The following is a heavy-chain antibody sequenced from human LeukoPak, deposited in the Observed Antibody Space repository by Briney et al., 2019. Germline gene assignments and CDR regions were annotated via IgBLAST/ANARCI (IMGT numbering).Heavy chain of an antibody. V-gene: IGHV4-59*01. D-gene: IGHD2-21*01. CDR3: ARWHSHGRYFDY. CDR1: GGSISGYY. Sequence: SETLSLTCTVSGGSISGYYWNWIRQPPGQGLEWIGYTSDSGGHADYKPSLKSRVAISVDTSKNQFSLKLTFATAADTAVYYCARWHSHGRYFDYWGQGALVTVSS. CDR2: TSDSGGHA. J-gene: IGHJ4*02.